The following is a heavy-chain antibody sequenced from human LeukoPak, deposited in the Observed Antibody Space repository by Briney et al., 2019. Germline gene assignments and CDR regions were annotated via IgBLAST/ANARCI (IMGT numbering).Heavy chain of an antibody. V-gene: IGHV4-4*07. CDR1: GGSISSYY. CDR3: ARATFTMTRNAFDI. J-gene: IGHJ3*02. D-gene: IGHD3-22*01. CDR2: IYTSGST. Sequence: SETLSLTCTVSGGSISSYYWSWIRQPARKGLEWIGRIYTSGSTNYNPSLKSRVTMSVDTSKNQFSLKLSSVTAADTAVYYCARATFTMTRNAFDIWGQGTMVTVSS.